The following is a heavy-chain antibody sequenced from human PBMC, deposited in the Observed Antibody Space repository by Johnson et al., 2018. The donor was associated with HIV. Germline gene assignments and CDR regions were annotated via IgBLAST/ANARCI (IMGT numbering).Heavy chain of an antibody. D-gene: IGHD6-13*01. J-gene: IGHJ3*02. CDR3: TTGRLSAYSSSWDDAFDI. CDR1: GFTFSSYA. CDR2: IYRGGRT. V-gene: IGHV3-23*04. Sequence: VQLVESGGGLEEPGGSLRLSCAASGFTFSSYAMNWVRQPPGKGLEWVSAIYRGGRTYYADSVKGRFPISRDNSKNTLYLQMNSLKTEDTAVYYCTTGRLSAYSSSWDDAFDIWGQGKMVTVSS.